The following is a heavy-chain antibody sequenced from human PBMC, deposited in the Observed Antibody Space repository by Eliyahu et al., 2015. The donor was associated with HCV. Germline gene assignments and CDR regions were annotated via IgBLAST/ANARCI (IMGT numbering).Heavy chain of an antibody. D-gene: IGHD2-2*01. J-gene: IGHJ4*02. V-gene: IGHV3-15*01. Sequence: EVQLVESGGGLVKPGGSLXXSCAASGFTFXNAWMRWVRQXPGKGLXXVGRXKSKNDGGTTDYAAPVKGRFTISRDDSKNTLLLQMNSLKSEDTGVYYCSTGDQAPGAYWGQGTLVTVSS. CDR1: GFTFXNAW. CDR3: STGDQAPGAY. CDR2: XKSKNDGGTT.